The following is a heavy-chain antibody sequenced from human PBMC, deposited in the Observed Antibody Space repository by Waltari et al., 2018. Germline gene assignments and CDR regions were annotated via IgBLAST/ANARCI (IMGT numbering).Heavy chain of an antibody. Sequence: QLQLQESGPGLVKPSETLSLTCTVSGGSISSSSYYWGWIRQPPGKGLEWIGSIYYSGSTYYNPSLKSRVTISVDTSKNQFSLKLSSVTAADTAVYYCARETSGSQGGGAFDIWGQGTMVTVSS. J-gene: IGHJ3*02. CDR2: IYYSGST. D-gene: IGHD1-26*01. V-gene: IGHV4-39*07. CDR1: GGSISSSSYY. CDR3: ARETSGSQGGGAFDI.